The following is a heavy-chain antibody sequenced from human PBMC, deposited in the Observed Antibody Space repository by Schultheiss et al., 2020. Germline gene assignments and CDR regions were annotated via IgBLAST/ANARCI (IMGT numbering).Heavy chain of an antibody. J-gene: IGHJ6*03. CDR1: GFTFNNYW. V-gene: IGHV3-7*03. Sequence: GESLKISCAASGFTFNNYWMSWVRQAPGKGLEWVANIKQDGSERYYVDSVKGRFTISRDNAKNSLYLQMNSLRVEDTALYYCAKEGGAYSFGYVDYFYYMDVWGKGTTVTVSS. CDR2: IKQDGSER. CDR3: AKEGGAYSFGYVDYFYYMDV. D-gene: IGHD5-18*01.